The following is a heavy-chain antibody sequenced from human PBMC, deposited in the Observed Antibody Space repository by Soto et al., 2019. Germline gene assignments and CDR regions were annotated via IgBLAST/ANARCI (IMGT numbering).Heavy chain of an antibody. CDR2: IIPIFGTA. V-gene: IGHV1-69*01. CDR3: ARVKDQWHDFDY. J-gene: IGHJ4*02. Sequence: QVQLVQSGAEVKKPGSSVKVSCKASGGTFSSYAISWVRQAPGQGLEWMGGIIPIFGTANYAQKFQGRVTITADESTSTGYMELSSLRSEDTAVYYSARVKDQWHDFDYWGQGTLVTVSS. D-gene: IGHD6-19*01. CDR1: GGTFSSYA.